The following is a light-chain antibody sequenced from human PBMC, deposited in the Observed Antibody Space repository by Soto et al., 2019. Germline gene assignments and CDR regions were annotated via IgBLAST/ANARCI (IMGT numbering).Light chain of an antibody. CDR2: GAS. CDR1: QNIGSN. CDR3: QQYFNWWT. V-gene: IGKV3-15*01. J-gene: IGKJ1*01. Sequence: ERVMAQSPSTLSVYTGETAILSCRASQNIGSNLAWYQQRPGQAPRLLIYGASSRVTGIPARFSGSGSGTDFTLTISSLQSEDFAVYHCQQYFNWWTFGQGTK.